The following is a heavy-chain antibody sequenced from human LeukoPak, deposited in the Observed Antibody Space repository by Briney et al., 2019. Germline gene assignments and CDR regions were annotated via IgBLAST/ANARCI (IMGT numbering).Heavy chain of an antibody. V-gene: IGHV4-59*12. D-gene: IGHD6-13*01. J-gene: IGHJ4*02. CDR3: AREQSIAAAGVDY. Sequence: SETLSLTCTVSGGSISSYYWSWIRQPPGKGLEWSGYIYYSGSTNYNPSLKSRVTMSVDTSKNQFSLKLSSVTAADTAVYYCAREQSIAAAGVDYWGQGTLVTVSS. CDR2: IYYSGST. CDR1: GGSISSYY.